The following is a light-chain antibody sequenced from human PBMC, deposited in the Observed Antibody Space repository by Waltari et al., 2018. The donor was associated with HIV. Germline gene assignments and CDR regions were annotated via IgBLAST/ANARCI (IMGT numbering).Light chain of an antibody. CDR1: NIGSKS. CDR3: QVWDNSTDHPV. V-gene: IGLV3-21*02. J-gene: IGLJ2*01. Sequence: SYMLTQSPSVSVAPGQTARITCGGNNIGSKSVHWYQQKPGQAPLLVIYDDTDRPSGIPERFSGSNSGNTATLTISRVEAGDEADYYCQVWDNSTDHPVFGGGTKLTVL. CDR2: DDT.